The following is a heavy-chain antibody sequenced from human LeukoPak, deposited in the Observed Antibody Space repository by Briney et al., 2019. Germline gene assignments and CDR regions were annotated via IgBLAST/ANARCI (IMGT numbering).Heavy chain of an antibody. CDR1: GGTFSSYA. CDR2: IIPIFGTA. CDR3: ATAVETRYGMDV. Sequence: SVKVSCKASGGTFSSYAISWVRQAPGQGLEWTGGIIPIFGTANYAQKFQGRVTITADESTSTAYMELSSLRSEDTAVYYCATAVETRYGMDVWGQGTTVTVSS. D-gene: IGHD3-3*01. V-gene: IGHV1-69*13. J-gene: IGHJ6*02.